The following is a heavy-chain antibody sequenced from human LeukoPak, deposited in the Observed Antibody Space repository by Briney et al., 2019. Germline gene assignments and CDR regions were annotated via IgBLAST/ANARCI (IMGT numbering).Heavy chain of an antibody. J-gene: IGHJ4*02. V-gene: IGHV4-4*07. CDR2: IYSSGSA. D-gene: IGHD4-17*01. CDR1: GGSISGYY. CDR3: AREYGDLDY. Sequence: PSETLSLTCTGSGGSISGYYWSWVRQPAGKGLEWIGRIYSSGSANYNPSLKSRVTMSVDTSNNQFSLKLTSVSAADTAVYYCAREYGDLDYWGQGTLVTVSS.